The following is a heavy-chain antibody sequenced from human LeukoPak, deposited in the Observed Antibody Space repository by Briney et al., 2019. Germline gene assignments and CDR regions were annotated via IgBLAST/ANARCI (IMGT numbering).Heavy chain of an antibody. CDR3: ARAYGSGSIWGIGYFDY. J-gene: IGHJ4*02. CDR1: GGSISSSSYY. Sequence: SETLSLTCTVSGGSISSSSYYWGWIRQPPGKGLEWIGSIYYSGSTYYNPSLKSRVTISVDTSKNQFSLKLSSVTAADTAVYYCARAYGSGSIWGIGYFDYWGQGTLVTVSS. CDR2: IYYSGST. V-gene: IGHV4-39*07. D-gene: IGHD3-10*01.